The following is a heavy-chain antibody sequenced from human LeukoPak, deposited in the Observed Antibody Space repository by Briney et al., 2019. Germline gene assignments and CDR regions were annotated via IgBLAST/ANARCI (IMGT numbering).Heavy chain of an antibody. J-gene: IGHJ6*02. CDR1: GYTFTGYY. CDR3: ARVVAGATVTTVNYYYGMDV. CDR2: INPNSGGT. Sequence: ASVKVSCKASGYTFTGYYMHWVRQAPGQGLEWVGRINPNSGGTNYAQKFQGRVTMTRDTSISTAYMELSRLRSDDTAVYYCARVVAGATVTTVNYYYGMDVWGQGTTVTVSS. D-gene: IGHD4-11*01. V-gene: IGHV1-2*06.